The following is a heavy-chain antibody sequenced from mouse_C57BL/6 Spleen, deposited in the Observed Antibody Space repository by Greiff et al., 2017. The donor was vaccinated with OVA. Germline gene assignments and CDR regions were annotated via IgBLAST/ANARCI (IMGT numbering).Heavy chain of an antibody. CDR2: ISYDGSN. CDR1: GYSITSGYY. Sequence: EVQLQESGPGLVKPSQSLSLTCSVTGYSITSGYYWNWIRQFPGNKLEWMGYISYDGSNNYNPSLKNRISITRYTSKNQFFLKLNSVTTEDTATYYCARVYYGSSHFDYWGQGTTLTVSS. D-gene: IGHD1-1*01. J-gene: IGHJ2*01. V-gene: IGHV3-6*01. CDR3: ARVYYGSSHFDY.